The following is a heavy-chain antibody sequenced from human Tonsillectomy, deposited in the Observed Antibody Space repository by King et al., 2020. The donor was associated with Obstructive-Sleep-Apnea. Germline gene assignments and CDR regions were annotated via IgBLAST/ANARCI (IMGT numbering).Heavy chain of an antibody. CDR1: GFTYSDAW. Sequence: VQLVESGGGLVKPGGSLRLSCAASGFTYSDAWMTWVRQAPGRGLEWVGRIKSKTDGGTTDYAAPVKGRFTISREASKNTLYLQMNSLKTEDTAVYYCTTDASVGGATTLTYWGKGTLVTVSS. V-gene: IGHV3-15*01. CDR3: TTDASVGGATTLTY. D-gene: IGHD1-26*01. J-gene: IGHJ4*02. CDR2: IKSKTDGGTT.